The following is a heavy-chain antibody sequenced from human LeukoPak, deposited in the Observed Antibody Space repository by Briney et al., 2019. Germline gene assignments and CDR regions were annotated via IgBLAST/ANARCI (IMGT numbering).Heavy chain of an antibody. CDR2: ISGRGDKT. J-gene: IGHJ4*02. CDR1: GFTFRNYA. CDR3: AKGTQWELPLEY. V-gene: IGHV3-23*01. Sequence: PGGSLRLSCAASGFTFRNYAMSWVRQAPGKGLEWVSVISGRGDKTYYAGSAKGRFTISRDNSRNTLYLQMNSLRDVDTAIYYCAKGTQWELPLEYWGQGTLVTVSS. D-gene: IGHD1-26*01.